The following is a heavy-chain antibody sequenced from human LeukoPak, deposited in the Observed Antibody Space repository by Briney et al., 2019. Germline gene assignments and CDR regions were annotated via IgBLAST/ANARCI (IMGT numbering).Heavy chain of an antibody. CDR1: GYTFTSSY. CDR3: AREENIAAPGTRWFDP. Sequence: ASVKVSCKASGYTFTSSYIHWVRQAPGQGLEWMGLINPSGAVTSYAQKFQDRVTMTRDMSTSTVYMELSSLRSGDTAVYYCAREENIAAPGTRWFDPWGQGTLLTVSS. J-gene: IGHJ5*02. CDR2: INPSGAVT. V-gene: IGHV1-46*01. D-gene: IGHD6-13*01.